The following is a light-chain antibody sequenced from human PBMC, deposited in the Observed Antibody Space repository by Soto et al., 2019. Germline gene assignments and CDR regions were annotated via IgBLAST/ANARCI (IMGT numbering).Light chain of an antibody. CDR3: MQGTHWPAYT. V-gene: IGKV2-30*02. Sequence: DVVMTQSPLSLPVTLGQPASISCRSSQSLLHSYGNTYLNWFHQRPGQSPRRLIHKVSNRDSGVPDRFSGSGSDTDFTLKISGVEAEDVGVYYCMQGTHWPAYTFGQGTKLELK. CDR2: KVS. J-gene: IGKJ2*01. CDR1: QSLLHSYGNTY.